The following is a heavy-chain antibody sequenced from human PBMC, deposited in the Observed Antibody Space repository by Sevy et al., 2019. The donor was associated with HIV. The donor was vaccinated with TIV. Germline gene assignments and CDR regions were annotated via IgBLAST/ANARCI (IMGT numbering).Heavy chain of an antibody. J-gene: IGHJ4*02. CDR2: ISYHGTNK. V-gene: IGHV3-30*18. CDR1: GFSFSSYG. D-gene: IGHD5-18*01. CDR3: AKISEEYIQTWYPPDY. Sequence: GGSLLSCVASGFSFSSYGMHWVRQAPGKGLEWVALISYHGTNKYYGDSVRGRFTVSRDNSRNTLYLQMDSLRAEDTAVYYCAKISEEYIQTWYPPDYWGQGTLVTVSS.